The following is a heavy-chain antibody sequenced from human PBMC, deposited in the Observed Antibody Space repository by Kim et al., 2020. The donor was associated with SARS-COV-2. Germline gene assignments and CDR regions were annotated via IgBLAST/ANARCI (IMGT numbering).Heavy chain of an antibody. V-gene: IGHV1-2*06. CDR3: ARLRIVATILDY. D-gene: IGHD5-12*01. CDR1: GYTFTGYY. Sequence: ASVKVSCKASGYTFTGYYMHWVRQAPGQGLEWMGRINPNSGGTNYAQKFQGRVTMTRDTSISTAYMELSRLRSDDTAVYYCARLRIVATILDYWGQGTLVTVSS. J-gene: IGHJ4*02. CDR2: INPNSGGT.